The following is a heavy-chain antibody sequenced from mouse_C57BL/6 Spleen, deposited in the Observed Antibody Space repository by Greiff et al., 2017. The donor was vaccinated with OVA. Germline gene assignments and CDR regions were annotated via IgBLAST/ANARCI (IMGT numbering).Heavy chain of an antibody. D-gene: IGHD1-1*01. J-gene: IGHJ1*03. Sequence: LVESGPGLVAPSQSLSITCTVSGFSLTSYGVDWVRQSPGKGLEWLGVIWGVGSTNYNSALKSRLSISKDNSKSQVFLKMNSLQTDDTAMYYCASRSREGYFDVWGTGTTVTVSS. CDR1: GFSLTSYG. CDR3: ASRSREGYFDV. V-gene: IGHV2-6*01. CDR2: IWGVGST.